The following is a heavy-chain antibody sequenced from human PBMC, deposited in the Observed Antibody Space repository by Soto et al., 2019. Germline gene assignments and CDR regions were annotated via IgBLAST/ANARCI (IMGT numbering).Heavy chain of an antibody. Sequence: SETLSLTCTVSGGSISSGGYYWSWIRQHPGKGLEWIGYIYYSGSTYYNPSLKSRVTISVDTSKNQFSLKLSSVTAADTAVYYCASSGITIFGVVGWFDPWGQGTLVTV. CDR1: GGSISSGGYY. J-gene: IGHJ5*02. CDR2: IYYSGST. D-gene: IGHD3-3*01. V-gene: IGHV4-31*03. CDR3: ASSGITIFGVVGWFDP.